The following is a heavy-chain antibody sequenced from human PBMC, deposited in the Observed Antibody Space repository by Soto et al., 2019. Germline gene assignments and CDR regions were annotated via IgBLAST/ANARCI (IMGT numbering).Heavy chain of an antibody. CDR1: QYNFMNFW. D-gene: IGHD4-4*01. Sequence: ETLKISCKGSQYNFMNFWVGWVRQMPGKGLEWMGIIFPADSDTRFSPSFQGRVTMSVDKSTYTAYLQWSSLEASDTAIYYCTATLTPAMDVWGQGTPVTVSS. CDR3: TATLTPAMDV. J-gene: IGHJ6*02. CDR2: IFPADSDT. V-gene: IGHV5-51*01.